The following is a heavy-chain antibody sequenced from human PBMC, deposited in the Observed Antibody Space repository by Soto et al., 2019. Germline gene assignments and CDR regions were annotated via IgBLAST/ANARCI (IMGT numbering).Heavy chain of an antibody. CDR1: GFTFSSYA. D-gene: IGHD3-22*01. V-gene: IGHV3-23*01. J-gene: IGHJ4*02. CDR2: ISGSGGST. CDR3: AKVRTMIVVVTSYDFDY. Sequence: GGSLRLSCAASGFTFSSYAMSWVRQAPGKGLEWVSAISGSGGSTYYADSVKGRFTISRDNSKNTLYLQMNSLRAEDTAVYYCAKVRTMIVVVTSYDFDYRGKRNRVTVSS.